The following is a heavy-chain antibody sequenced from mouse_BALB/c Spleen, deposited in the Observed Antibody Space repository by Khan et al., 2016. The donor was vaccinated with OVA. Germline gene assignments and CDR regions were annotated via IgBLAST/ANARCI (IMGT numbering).Heavy chain of an antibody. D-gene: IGHD2-14*01. J-gene: IGHJ4*01. CDR2: ISSTGGT. V-gene: IGHV3-2*02. CDR1: GYSITSDYA. Sequence: VQLKESGPGLVKPSQSLSLTCTVTGYSITSDYAWNWIRQFPGNKLEWMGYISSTGGTSYNPSLKSRIFITRDTSKKQFFLQMSPVTAEDTATYYCARSLYYSYGYALDCWGRGTLVTVSS. CDR3: ARSLYYSYGYALDC.